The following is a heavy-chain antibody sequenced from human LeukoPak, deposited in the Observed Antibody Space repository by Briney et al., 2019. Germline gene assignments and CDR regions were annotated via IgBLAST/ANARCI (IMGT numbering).Heavy chain of an antibody. CDR2: ISHDGINT. CDR3: ARDIVRYNWNYGGGDY. J-gene: IGHJ4*02. D-gene: IGHD1-7*01. Sequence: GGSLRLSCAASRFSFSNYAMHWVRQDSGRGLEWLAVISHDGINTYYADSVKGRFTISRDNAKNSLYLQMNSLRAEDTALYYCARDIVRYNWNYGGGDYWGQGTLVTVSS. V-gene: IGHV3-30*03. CDR1: RFSFSNYA.